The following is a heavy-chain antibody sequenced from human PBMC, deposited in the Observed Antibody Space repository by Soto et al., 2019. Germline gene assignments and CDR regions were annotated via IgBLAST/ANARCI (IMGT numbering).Heavy chain of an antibody. CDR3: ATPLWRGWYREFDY. Sequence: GGSLRLSCAASGFTFSSYAMSWVRQAPGKGLEWVSAISGSGGSTYYADSVKGRFTISRDNSKNTLYLQMNSLRAEDTAVYYCATPLWRGWYREFDYWGQGTLVTVSS. CDR1: GFTFSSYA. CDR2: ISGSGGST. J-gene: IGHJ4*02. V-gene: IGHV3-23*01. D-gene: IGHD6-19*01.